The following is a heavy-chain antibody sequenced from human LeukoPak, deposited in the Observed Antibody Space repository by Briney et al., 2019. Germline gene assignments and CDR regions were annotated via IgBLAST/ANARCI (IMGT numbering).Heavy chain of an antibody. CDR2: IKQDGSEK. J-gene: IGHJ4*02. V-gene: IGHV3-7*03. Sequence: TGGSLRLSCAASGFTFSSYWMSWVRQAPGKGLEWVANIKQDGSEKYYVDSVKGRFTISRDNAKNSLYLQMNSLRAEDTAVYYCARPYSSGWKDNFDYWGQGTLVTVSS. D-gene: IGHD6-19*01. CDR1: GFTFSSYW. CDR3: ARPYSSGWKDNFDY.